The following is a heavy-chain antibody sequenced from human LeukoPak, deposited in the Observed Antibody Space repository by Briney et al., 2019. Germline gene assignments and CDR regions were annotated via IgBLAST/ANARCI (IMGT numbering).Heavy chain of an antibody. Sequence: GGSLRLSCAASGFAFSSYTMNWVRQAPGKGLEWVSSISSSSYYIYYADSVKGRFTISRDNAKNSLYLQMNSLRAEDTAVYYCARQKDGYYYYYGVDVWGQGTTVTVSS. CDR3: ARQKDGYYYYYGVDV. J-gene: IGHJ6*02. V-gene: IGHV3-21*04. CDR2: ISSSSYYI. D-gene: IGHD5-24*01. CDR1: GFAFSSYT.